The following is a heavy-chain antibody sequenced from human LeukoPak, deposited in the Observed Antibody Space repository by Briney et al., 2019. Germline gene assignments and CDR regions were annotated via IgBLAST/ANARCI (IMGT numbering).Heavy chain of an antibody. CDR3: ARKPTNSSPLP. CDR1: GFTFSSYS. Sequence: GGSLRLSCAASGFTFSSYSMNWVRQAPGKGLEWVSSISSSSSYIYYADSVKGRFTISRDNAKSSLYLQMNSLRAEDTAVYYCARKPTNSSPLPWGQGTLVTVSS. CDR2: ISSSSSYI. J-gene: IGHJ5*02. V-gene: IGHV3-21*01. D-gene: IGHD6-6*01.